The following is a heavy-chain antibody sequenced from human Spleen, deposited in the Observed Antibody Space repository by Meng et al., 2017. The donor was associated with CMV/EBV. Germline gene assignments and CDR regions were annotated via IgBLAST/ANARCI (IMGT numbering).Heavy chain of an antibody. J-gene: IGHJ3*02. CDR2: ISTDSRYI. Sequence: GGSLRLSCAASGFAFDVFGMNWVRQPPGKGLEWVSSISTDSRYIKYADSMRGRFTVSRDNAKNSLYLQMDNLRAEDTAVYYCARDPMTGWGNQAFDIRGHGTMVTVSS. V-gene: IGHV3-21*04. D-gene: IGHD7-27*01. CDR3: ARDPMTGWGNQAFDI. CDR1: GFAFDVFG.